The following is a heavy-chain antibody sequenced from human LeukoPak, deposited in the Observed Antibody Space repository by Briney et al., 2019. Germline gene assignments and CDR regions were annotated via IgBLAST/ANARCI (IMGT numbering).Heavy chain of an antibody. D-gene: IGHD2-15*01. J-gene: IGHJ6*02. CDR1: GFTFNTYT. Sequence: GGSLRLSCAASGFTFNTYTMNWVRQAPGKGLEWVSYISSSSSTIYYADSVKGRFTISRDNAKNSLYLQMNSLRAEDTAVYYCARDLGYCSGGSCYVGYYYYGMDVWGQGTTVTVSS. CDR2: ISSSSSTI. V-gene: IGHV3-48*01. CDR3: ARDLGYCSGGSCYVGYYYYGMDV.